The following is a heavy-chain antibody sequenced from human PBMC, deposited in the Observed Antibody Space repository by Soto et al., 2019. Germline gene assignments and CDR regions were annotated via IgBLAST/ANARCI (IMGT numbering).Heavy chain of an antibody. CDR1: GDSVSSNSAA. V-gene: IGHV6-1*01. CDR2: TYYRSKWYY. CDR3: ARDQKLADRTHSNFDY. Sequence: QVQLQEPGPGLVKPSQTLSLTCALSGDSVSSNSAAWNWFRHSPSRGLEWLGRTYYRSKWYYYYAVSVKSRTTTNTNSSINQFSLQLSSVAPAATAVYYWARDQKLADRTHSNFDYWGQGTLVAVSS. D-gene: IGHD4-4*01. J-gene: IGHJ4*02.